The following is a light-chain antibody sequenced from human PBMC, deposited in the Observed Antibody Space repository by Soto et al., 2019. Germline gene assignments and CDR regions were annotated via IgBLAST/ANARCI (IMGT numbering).Light chain of an antibody. J-gene: IGKJ5*01. Sequence: DILMTQSPSSLSASVGDRVAITCRASQSISSYLNWYQQKPGKAPKLLIYAASSLQSGVPSRFSGSGSGTDFTLTISSLQPEDFATYYCQQANSFPITFGQGTRLEI. CDR3: QQANSFPIT. CDR1: QSISSY. V-gene: IGKV1-39*01. CDR2: AAS.